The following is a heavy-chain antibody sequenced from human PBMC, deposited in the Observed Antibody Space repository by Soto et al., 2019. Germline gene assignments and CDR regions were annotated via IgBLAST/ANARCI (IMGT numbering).Heavy chain of an antibody. D-gene: IGHD2-15*01. CDR2: INPNSGGT. Sequence: ASVKVSCKASGYTFTGYYMHWGRQAPGQGLEWMGWINPNSGGTNYAQKFQGWVTMTRDTSISTAYMELSRLRSDDTAVYYCARVGGYCSGGSCPAHYFDYWGQGTLVTVSS. V-gene: IGHV1-2*04. CDR1: GYTFTGYY. J-gene: IGHJ4*02. CDR3: ARVGGYCSGGSCPAHYFDY.